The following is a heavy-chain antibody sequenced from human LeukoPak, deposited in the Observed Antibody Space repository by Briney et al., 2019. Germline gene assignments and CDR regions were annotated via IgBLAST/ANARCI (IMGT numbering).Heavy chain of an antibody. CDR2: ISGSGGST. CDR3: ARDSRGYGDYVGALYYFDY. CDR1: GFTFSSYA. V-gene: IGHV3-23*01. J-gene: IGHJ4*02. Sequence: GGSLRLSCAASGFTFSSYAMSWVRQAPGKGLEWVSAISGSGGSTYYADSVKGRFTISRDNSKNTLYLQMNSLRAEDTAVYYCARDSRGYGDYVGALYYFDYWGQGTLVTVSS. D-gene: IGHD4-17*01.